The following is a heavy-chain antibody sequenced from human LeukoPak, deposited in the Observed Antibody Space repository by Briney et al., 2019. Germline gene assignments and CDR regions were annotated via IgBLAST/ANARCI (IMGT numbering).Heavy chain of an antibody. CDR1: GYTFTSYY. V-gene: IGHV1-46*01. CDR3: AREYIAAPVHYYYYGFDV. J-gene: IGHJ6*02. D-gene: IGHD6-13*01. CDR2: INPSGGST. Sequence: ASVKVSCKASGYTFTSYYMNWVRQAPGQGLEWMGIINPSGGSTSYAQKFQGRVTMTRDTSASTAYMELSSLRSEDTAVYYCAREYIAAPVHYYYYGFDVWGQGTTVTVSS.